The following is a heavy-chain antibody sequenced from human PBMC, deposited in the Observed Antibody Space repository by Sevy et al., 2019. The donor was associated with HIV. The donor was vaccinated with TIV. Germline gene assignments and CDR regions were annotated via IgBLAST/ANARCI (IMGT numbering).Heavy chain of an antibody. CDR2: ISGSGGST. J-gene: IGHJ4*02. D-gene: IGHD3-22*01. Sequence: GGSLRLSCAASGFTFSSYAMSWVRQAPGKGLEWVSAISGSGGSTYYADSVKGRFTISRDNSKNTLYLQMNSLRAEDTDVYYCAKVAASDYYDSSGYYFFDYWGQGTLVTVSS. CDR1: GFTFSSYA. V-gene: IGHV3-23*01. CDR3: AKVAASDYYDSSGYYFFDY.